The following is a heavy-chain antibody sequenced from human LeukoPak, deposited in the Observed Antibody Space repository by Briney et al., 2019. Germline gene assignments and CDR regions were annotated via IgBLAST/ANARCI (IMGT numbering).Heavy chain of an antibody. Sequence: GGSLRLSCAASGFTFSSHAMHWVRQAPGKGLDWVAFIWADGSDQEYADSVKGRFTISRDNSKKTMYLQMNSLRVEDMAVYYCARHPPGSGWALDYWGQGTLVTVSS. CDR3: ARHPPGSGWALDY. J-gene: IGHJ4*02. CDR2: IWADGSDQ. V-gene: IGHV3-33*01. CDR1: GFTFSSHA. D-gene: IGHD6-19*01.